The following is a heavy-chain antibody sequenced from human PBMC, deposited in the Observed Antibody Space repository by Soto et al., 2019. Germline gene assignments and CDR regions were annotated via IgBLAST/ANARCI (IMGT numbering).Heavy chain of an antibody. J-gene: IGHJ6*02. D-gene: IGHD3-3*01. CDR1: GFTFSSYG. CDR2: ISYDGSNI. Sequence: QVQLVESGGGVAQPGRSLRLSCAASGFTFSSYGMHWVRQAPGKGLEWVAVISYDGSNIYYADSVKGRFPISRDDFKNTLYLQMNSLRAEDMAVYYCANPRYYDFRYGMDVWGQGTTVTVSS. CDR3: ANPRYYDFRYGMDV. V-gene: IGHV3-30*18.